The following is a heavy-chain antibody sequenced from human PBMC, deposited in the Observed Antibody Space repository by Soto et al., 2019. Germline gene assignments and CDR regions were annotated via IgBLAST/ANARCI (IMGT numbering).Heavy chain of an antibody. Sequence: PGESLKISCKGSGYSFTTYWIGWVRQMPGKGLEWMGIIYPGDSDTRYSPSFQGQVTISADKSVSTAYLQWSSLTAADTAVYYCARVHCSSTSCYAGEWFDPWGQGTLVTVSS. CDR3: ARVHCSSTSCYAGEWFDP. CDR1: GYSFTTYW. CDR2: IYPGDSDT. V-gene: IGHV5-51*01. D-gene: IGHD2-2*01. J-gene: IGHJ5*02.